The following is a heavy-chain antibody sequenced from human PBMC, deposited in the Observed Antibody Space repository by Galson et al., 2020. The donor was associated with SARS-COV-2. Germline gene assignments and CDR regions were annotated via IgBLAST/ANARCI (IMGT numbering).Heavy chain of an antibody. J-gene: IGHJ4*02. CDR1: GFTFNNYN. CDR2: LSSDSRYI. D-gene: IGHD7-27*01. Sequence: LSLTCAGSGFTFNNYNMYWVRQAPGKGLEWVSSLSSDSRYIFYADSLKGRFTISRDNAKNSLYLEMNSLRVEDTAAYFCARARPGEPYDYWGQGTLVTVSS. V-gene: IGHV3-21*01. CDR3: ARARPGEPYDY.